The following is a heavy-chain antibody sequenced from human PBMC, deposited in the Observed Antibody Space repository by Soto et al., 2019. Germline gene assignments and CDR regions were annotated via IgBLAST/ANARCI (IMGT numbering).Heavy chain of an antibody. J-gene: IGHJ5*02. Sequence: EVQLVESGGGLVQPGGSLRLSVKASGFKFSDSWWTWFRQAQGKGLEWVARIKPDESEKKYADSVKGRFSISRDNAKNSMYLQMDSLRGEDTAVYYCVRGGSNYASWGQGTLVTVSS. V-gene: IGHV3-7*01. CDR2: IKPDESEK. D-gene: IGHD4-4*01. CDR1: GFKFSDSW. CDR3: VRGGSNYAS.